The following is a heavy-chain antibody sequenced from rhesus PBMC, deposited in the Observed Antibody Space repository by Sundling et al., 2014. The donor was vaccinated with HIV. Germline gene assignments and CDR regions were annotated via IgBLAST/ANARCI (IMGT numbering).Heavy chain of an antibody. V-gene: IGHV1-138*01. Sequence: QVQLVQSGAEVKKPGSSVKVSCKASGYTFTDYYMQWVRQAPGQGLEWMGRINPKTGGTDYAQKFQGRVTMTRDTSTSTAYMELSSLRSEDTAVYYCATGVGATTVYYGLDSWGQGVVVTVSS. CDR1: GYTFTDYY. J-gene: IGHJ6*01. CDR3: ATGVGATTVYYGLDS. CDR2: INPKTGGT. D-gene: IGHD1-44*02.